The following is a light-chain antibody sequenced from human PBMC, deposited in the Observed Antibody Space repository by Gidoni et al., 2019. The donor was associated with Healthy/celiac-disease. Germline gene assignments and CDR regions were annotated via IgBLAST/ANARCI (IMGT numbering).Light chain of an antibody. CDR3: MQALQTPQFT. J-gene: IGKJ3*01. CDR2: LGS. V-gene: IGKV2-28*01. Sequence: DIVMTQSRLSLPVTAEGQASSACRSTQSLLHSHGYTYLDWYLQKPGQSPQLLIYLGSNRASGVPHRCSGSGSGTDFTLKISRVEADDVVVYYCMQALQTPQFTFGPGTKVDIK. CDR1: QSLLHSHGYTY.